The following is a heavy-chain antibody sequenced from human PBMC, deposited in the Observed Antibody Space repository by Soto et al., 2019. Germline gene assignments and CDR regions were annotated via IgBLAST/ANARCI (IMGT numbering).Heavy chain of an antibody. D-gene: IGHD3-22*01. V-gene: IGHV4-31*03. J-gene: IGHJ4*02. CDR1: GGSISNGGYY. CDR3: ARMYYYDSSGYQILFDY. Sequence: QVQLQESGPGLVKPSQTLSLTCTVSGGSISNGGYYWSWIRQHPGKGLEWIGCIYYSGSTYYNPSLKSRVTISVDTSKNQFSLKLSSVTAADTAVYYCARMYYYDSSGYQILFDYWGQGTLVTVSS. CDR2: IYYSGST.